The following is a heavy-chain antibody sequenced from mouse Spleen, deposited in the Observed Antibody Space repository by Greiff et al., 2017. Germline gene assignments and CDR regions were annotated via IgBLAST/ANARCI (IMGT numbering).Heavy chain of an antibody. V-gene: IGHV5-9-1*02. J-gene: IGHJ2*01. CDR3: TRERDLRSVFDY. D-gene: IGHD1-1*01. CDR2: ISSGGDYI. CDR1: GFTFSSYA. Sequence: EVKVVESGEGLVKPGGSLKLSCAASGFTFSSYAMSWVRQTPEKRLEWVAYISSGGDYIYYADTVKGRFTISRDNARNTLYLQMSSLKSEDTAMYYCTRERDLRSVFDYWGQGTTLTVSS.